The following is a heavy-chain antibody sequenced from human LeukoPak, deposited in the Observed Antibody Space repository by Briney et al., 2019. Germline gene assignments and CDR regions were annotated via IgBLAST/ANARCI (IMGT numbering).Heavy chain of an antibody. V-gene: IGHV4-4*07. D-gene: IGHD3-10*01. CDR3: ASSVRGVTLSDYFDY. CDR2: IYTSGST. Sequence: SETLSLTYTVSGGSISSYYWSWIRQPAGKGLEWIGRIYTSGSTNYNPSLKSRATMSVDTSKNQFSLKLSSVTAADTAVYYCASSVRGVTLSDYFDYWGQGTLVTVSS. J-gene: IGHJ4*02. CDR1: GGSISSYY.